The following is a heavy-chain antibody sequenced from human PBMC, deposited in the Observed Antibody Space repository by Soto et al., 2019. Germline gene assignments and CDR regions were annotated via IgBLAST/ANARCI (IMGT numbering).Heavy chain of an antibody. V-gene: IGHV2-5*02. D-gene: IGHD4-4*01. Sequence: SGPTLVKPTQTLTLTCTFSGFSLSTSGVGVGWIRQPPGKALEWLAVIYWDDEKRYSPSLKSRLTITKDNSKNQVVLTMTNVDPVDTATYYCAHETTVTTFDFWGQGTLVTVSS. CDR1: GFSLSTSGVG. CDR3: AHETTVTTFDF. CDR2: IYWDDEK. J-gene: IGHJ4*02.